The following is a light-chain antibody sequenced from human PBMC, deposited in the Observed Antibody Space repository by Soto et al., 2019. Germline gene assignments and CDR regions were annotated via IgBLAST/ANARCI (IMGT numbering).Light chain of an antibody. CDR2: GAS. J-gene: IGKJ1*01. CDR1: QSVRSNF. V-gene: IGKV3-20*01. Sequence: EVVLTQSPGTLSLFLGERATLSCRASQSVRSNFVAWYQQKPGQAPRLLIYGASNRATGIPDRFSGSGSGTDFTLTITRLEAEDFAMYYCQRYDSLRTFGQGTKVDIK. CDR3: QRYDSLRT.